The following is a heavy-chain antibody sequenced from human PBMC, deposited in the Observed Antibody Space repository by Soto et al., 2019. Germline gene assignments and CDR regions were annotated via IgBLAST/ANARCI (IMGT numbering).Heavy chain of an antibody. D-gene: IGHD5-12*01. CDR3: ARDRLLRYSGYEAHYYGMDV. V-gene: IGHV1-18*04. Sequence: ASVKVSCKASGYTFTSYGISWVRQAPGQGLELMGWISAYNGNTNYAQKLQGRVTMTTDTSTSTAYMELRSLRSDDTAVYYCARDRLLRYSGYEAHYYGMDVWGQGTTVTVYS. J-gene: IGHJ6*02. CDR1: GYTFTSYG. CDR2: ISAYNGNT.